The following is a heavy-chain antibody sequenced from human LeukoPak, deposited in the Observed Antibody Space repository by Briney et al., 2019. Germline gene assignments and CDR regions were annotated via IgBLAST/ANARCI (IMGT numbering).Heavy chain of an antibody. Sequence: PSETLSLTCSVSGASISGGTYYWGWIRQPPGKGLEWIGSIYYTGSTYDNPSLKSRVTISVDTSKNQFSLKLSSVTAADTAVYYCARRGGSGRAFDYWGQGTLVTVST. D-gene: IGHD1-26*01. CDR2: IYYTGST. J-gene: IGHJ4*02. CDR3: ARRGGSGRAFDY. CDR1: GASISGGTYY. V-gene: IGHV4-39*01.